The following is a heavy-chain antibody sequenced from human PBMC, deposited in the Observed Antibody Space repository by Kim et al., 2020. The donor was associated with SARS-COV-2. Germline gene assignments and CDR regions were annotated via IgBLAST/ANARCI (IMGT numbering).Heavy chain of an antibody. CDR2: ISGSGGST. D-gene: IGHD6-19*01. Sequence: LSLTCAASGFTFSSYAMSWVRQAPGKGLEWVSAISGSGGSTYYADSVKGRFTISRDNSKNTLYLQMNSLRAEDTAVYYCAKDIGPHSSGWYYFDYWGQGTLVTVSS. CDR1: GFTFSSYA. CDR3: AKDIGPHSSGWYYFDY. J-gene: IGHJ4*02. V-gene: IGHV3-23*01.